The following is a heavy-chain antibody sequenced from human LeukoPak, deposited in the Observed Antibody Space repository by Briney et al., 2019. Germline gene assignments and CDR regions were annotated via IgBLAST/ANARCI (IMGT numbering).Heavy chain of an antibody. D-gene: IGHD2-8*01. CDR2: ITGSSSII. V-gene: IGHV3-48*01. J-gene: IGHJ4*02. CDR3: AREKSWSRDY. CDR1: GFTFSSFS. Sequence: GGSLRLSCAASGFTFSSFSMNWVRQAPGKGLEWVSFITGSSSIIYYADSVKGRFTISRDNAKNSLYLRMNSLRAEDTAVYYCAREKSWSRDYWGQGTLVTVSS.